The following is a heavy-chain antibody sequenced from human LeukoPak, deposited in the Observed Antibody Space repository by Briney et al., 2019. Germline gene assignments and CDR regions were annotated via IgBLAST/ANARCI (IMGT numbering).Heavy chain of an antibody. V-gene: IGHV3-23*01. CDR2: ISTGGGDT. CDR3: AKGDSGSYQYYFDC. Sequence: GGSLRLSCAASGFTFSGYPMSWVRQAPGKGLEWVPGISTGGGDTYYADSVKGRFTISRDNSKNTLYLQMNSLRAEDTAVYYCAKGDSGSYQYYFDCWGQGTLVTVSS. CDR1: GFTFSGYP. J-gene: IGHJ4*02. D-gene: IGHD1-26*01.